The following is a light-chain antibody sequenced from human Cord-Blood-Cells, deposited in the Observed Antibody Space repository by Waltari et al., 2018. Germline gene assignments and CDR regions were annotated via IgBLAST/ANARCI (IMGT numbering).Light chain of an antibody. J-gene: IGLJ1*01. CDR1: SSDVGGYNY. CDR3: CSYAGSYTYV. Sequence: QSALTQPRSVSGSPGQSVTISCTGTSSDVGGYNYVSWYQQHPDKAPKLMIYDVSKRPSGVPDRFSGSKSGNTASLTISGLQPEDEADYYCCSYAGSYTYVFGTGTKVTVL. V-gene: IGLV2-11*01. CDR2: DVS.